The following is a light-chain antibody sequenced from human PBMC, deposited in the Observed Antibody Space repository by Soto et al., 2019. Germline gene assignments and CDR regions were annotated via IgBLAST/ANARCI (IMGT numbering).Light chain of an antibody. CDR2: AAS. CDR3: QKYNSVPLT. V-gene: IGKV1-27*01. Sequence: DIRMTQSPSSLSASVGDRVTITCRASQGISNYLAWYQQKPGKVPKLLIYAASTLQSGVPSRFSGSGSGTDFTLTISRLQPEDVATYFCQKYNSVPLTFGGGTKVEIK. CDR1: QGISNY. J-gene: IGKJ4*01.